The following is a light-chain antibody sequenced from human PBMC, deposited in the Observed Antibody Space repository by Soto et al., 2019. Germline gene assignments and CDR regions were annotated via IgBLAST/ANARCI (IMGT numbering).Light chain of an antibody. CDR1: QPINRF. Sequence: IQLTQFPSSLSASIGDRVTISCRASQPINRFLTWYQQKPGKAPKLLVHGVSSLQSGIPSRFSGSGSGTEFTLTISSLQPEDFATYNCQQSYSKLVTFGEGTNVEF. CDR2: GVS. V-gene: IGKV1-39*01. J-gene: IGKJ4*01. CDR3: QQSYSKLVT.